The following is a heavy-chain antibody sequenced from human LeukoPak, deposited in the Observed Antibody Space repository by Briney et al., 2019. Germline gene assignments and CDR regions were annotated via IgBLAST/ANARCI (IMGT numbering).Heavy chain of an antibody. D-gene: IGHD3-22*01. V-gene: IGHV4-34*01. J-gene: IGHJ5*02. CDR3: ARLTSRDDSSGYYFNWFDP. CDR2: INHSGST. CDR1: GGSSSGYY. Sequence: PSETLSLTCAVYGGSSSGYYWSWIRQPPGKGLEWIGEINHSGSTNYNPSLKSRVTISVDTSKNQFSLKLSSVTAADTAVYYCARLTSRDDSSGYYFNWFDPWGQGTLVTVSS.